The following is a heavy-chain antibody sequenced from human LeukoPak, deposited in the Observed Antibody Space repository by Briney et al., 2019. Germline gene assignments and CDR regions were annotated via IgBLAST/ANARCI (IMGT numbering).Heavy chain of an antibody. Sequence: PGGSLRLSCAASGSTFTNYAMGWVRQAPGKGLEWVSSISGSGGRTYYADSVKGRFTISRDNSKNTLYLQMNSLRAEDTAVYYCAKYRAYYFDYWGQGTLVTVSS. V-gene: IGHV3-23*01. J-gene: IGHJ4*02. D-gene: IGHD1-14*01. CDR2: ISGSGGRT. CDR3: AKYRAYYFDY. CDR1: GSTFTNYA.